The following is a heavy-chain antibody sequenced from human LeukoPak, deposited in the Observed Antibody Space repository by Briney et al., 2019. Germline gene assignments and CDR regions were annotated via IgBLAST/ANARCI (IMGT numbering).Heavy chain of an antibody. J-gene: IGHJ4*02. CDR3: AKGVLSPHYYFDY. CDR2: ISGSGGST. Sequence: GGSLRLSCAASGFTFSSYAMSWVRQAPGKGLEWVSAISGSGGSTYYADSVKGRFTISRDNSKNTLYLQLNSLRAEDTAIYFCAKGVLSPHYYFDYWGRGALVTVSS. CDR1: GFTFSSYA. V-gene: IGHV3-23*01. D-gene: IGHD3-10*01.